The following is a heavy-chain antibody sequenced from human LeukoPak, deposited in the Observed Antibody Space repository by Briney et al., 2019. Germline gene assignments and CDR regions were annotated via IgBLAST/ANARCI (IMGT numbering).Heavy chain of an antibody. D-gene: IGHD3-10*01. Sequence: ASVKVSCKASGYTFTGYDMHWVRQAPGQGLEWMGWINPNSGGTNYAQKFQGRVTMTRDTSISTAYMELSRLRSDDTAVYYCARVLYYYGSGSYPPGYWGQGTLVTVSS. CDR3: ARVLYYYGSGSYPPGY. CDR1: GYTFTGYD. CDR2: INPNSGGT. V-gene: IGHV1-2*02. J-gene: IGHJ4*02.